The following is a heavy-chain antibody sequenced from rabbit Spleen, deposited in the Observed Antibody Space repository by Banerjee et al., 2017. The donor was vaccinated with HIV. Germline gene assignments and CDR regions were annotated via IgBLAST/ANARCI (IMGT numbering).Heavy chain of an antibody. Sequence: EQLKESGGGLVQPGGSLKLSCKGSGFDFSSYYMSWVRQAPGKGLEWIACINIVTGKSVYASWAKGRFTMSRISSTTVTLQMTSLTAADTATYFCARDVAGSNIGAYPDYLDLWGPGTLVT. CDR1: GFDFSSYY. CDR2: INIVTGKS. CDR3: ARDVAGSNIGAYPDYLDL. D-gene: IGHD4-2*01. J-gene: IGHJ4*01. V-gene: IGHV1S45*01.